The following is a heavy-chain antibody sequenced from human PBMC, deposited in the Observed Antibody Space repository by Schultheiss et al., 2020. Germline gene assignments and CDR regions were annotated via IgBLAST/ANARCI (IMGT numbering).Heavy chain of an antibody. CDR1: GGTFSSYA. J-gene: IGHJ6*03. D-gene: IGHD3-22*01. CDR3: ARSQRMVTGLVVRYYYYYMDV. Sequence: SVKVSCKASGGTFSSYAISWVRQAPGQGLEWMGGIIPIFGTANYAQKFQGRVTITADESTSTAYMELSSLRSEDTAVYYCARSQRMVTGLVVRYYYYYMDVWGKGTTVTVSS. CDR2: IIPIFGTA. V-gene: IGHV1-69*13.